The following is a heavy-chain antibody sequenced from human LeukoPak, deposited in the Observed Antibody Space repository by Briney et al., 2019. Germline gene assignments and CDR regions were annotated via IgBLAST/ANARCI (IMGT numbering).Heavy chain of an antibody. CDR1: GFTFSSYA. CDR3: AKDPSVYYGDYIIR. V-gene: IGHV3-23*01. CDR2: FSVSDKTT. D-gene: IGHD4-17*01. J-gene: IGHJ4*02. Sequence: GGSLRLSCAASGFTFSSYAMSWVRQAPGKGLEWVSGFSVSDKTTYYADSVKGRFAISRDNSKNTLYLQINSLRAEDTAVYYCAKDPSVYYGDYIIRWGQGTLVIVSS.